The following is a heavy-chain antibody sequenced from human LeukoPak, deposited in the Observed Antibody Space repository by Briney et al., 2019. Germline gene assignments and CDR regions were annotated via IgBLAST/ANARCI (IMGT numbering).Heavy chain of an antibody. CDR2: INPNSGGT. D-gene: IGHD3-3*01. CDR1: GYTFTGYY. V-gene: IGHV1-2*02. J-gene: IGHJ3*02. Sequence: ASVKVSCKASGYTFTGYYMHWVRQAPGQGLEWMGWINPNSGGTNYAQKFQGRVTMTRDTSISTAYMELSRLRSDDTAVYYCARELWSGYYTSDAFDIWGQGTMVTVSS. CDR3: ARELWSGYYTSDAFDI.